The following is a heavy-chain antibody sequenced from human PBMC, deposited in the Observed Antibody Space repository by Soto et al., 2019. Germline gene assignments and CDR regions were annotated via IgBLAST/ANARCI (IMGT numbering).Heavy chain of an antibody. D-gene: IGHD3-9*01. CDR2: ITTSGSDM. CDR1: GSPFSPYG. V-gene: IGHV3-48*03. CDR3: VIELFFYYMTGQED. Sequence: GESLSLSSARSGSPFSPYGMNWVRQAHRKGMEWIAHITTSGSDMTYADSMKGRFTISTDTSKSSAFMQVNSLRVEDTAIYYCVIELFFYYMTGQEDWGEGTQVT. J-gene: IGHJ4*02.